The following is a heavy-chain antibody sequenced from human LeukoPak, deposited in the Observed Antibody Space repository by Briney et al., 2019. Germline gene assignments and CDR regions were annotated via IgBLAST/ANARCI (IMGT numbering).Heavy chain of an antibody. V-gene: IGHV3-23*01. CDR1: GFTFGSYG. CDR2: ITPNADRA. J-gene: IGHJ1*01. CDR3: AIMHGYYDGSGYWVQ. Sequence: GGSLRLSCAASGFTFGSYGMSWVRQAPGKGLEWVSFITPNADRASYADSVRGRFTISRDNPRNTLYMQMNSLRDEDTAVYYCAIMHGYYDGSGYWVQWGQGTLVTVSA. D-gene: IGHD3-22*01.